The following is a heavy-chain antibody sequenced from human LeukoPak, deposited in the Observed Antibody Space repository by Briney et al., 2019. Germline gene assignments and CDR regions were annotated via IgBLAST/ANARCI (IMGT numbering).Heavy chain of an antibody. Sequence: SQTLSLTCTVSGGSISSGAYYWNWIRQHPGKGLEWIGYIYYSGSTYYNPSLKSRVTMSVDTSKNQFSLKLSSGTGADTAVYYCAREVIEDWFDPWGQGTLVTVFS. V-gene: IGHV4-31*03. CDR1: GGSISSGAYY. J-gene: IGHJ5*02. CDR2: IYYSGST. D-gene: IGHD2/OR15-2a*01. CDR3: AREVIEDWFDP.